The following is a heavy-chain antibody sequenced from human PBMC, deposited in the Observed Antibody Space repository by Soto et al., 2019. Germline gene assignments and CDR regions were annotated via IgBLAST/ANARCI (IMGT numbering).Heavy chain of an antibody. CDR3: ARRKKLYYYGSGSSVGWFDP. J-gene: IGHJ5*02. CDR1: GGSISSSSYY. Sequence: QLQLQESGPGLVKPSETLSLTCTVSGGSISSSSYYWGWIRQPPGKGLEWIGSIYYSGSTYYNPSIKSRVTIPVDTYKNQFSLKLSAVTAADTAVYYCARRKKLYYYGSGSSVGWFDPWGQGTLVTVSS. V-gene: IGHV4-39*01. D-gene: IGHD3-10*01. CDR2: IYYSGST.